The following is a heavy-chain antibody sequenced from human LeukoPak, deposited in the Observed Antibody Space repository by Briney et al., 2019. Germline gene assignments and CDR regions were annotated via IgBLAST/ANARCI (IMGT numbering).Heavy chain of an antibody. Sequence: PGGSLRLSCVASGFTFSRFEMNWVRQAPGKGLEWISHISTGTYIAYTDSVKGRFTISRDNSKNTLYLQMGSLRAEDMAVYYCARDRHSWYFDYWGQGTLVTVSS. V-gene: IGHV3-64*02. CDR2: ISTGTYI. J-gene: IGHJ4*02. D-gene: IGHD2-15*01. CDR3: ARDRHSWYFDY. CDR1: GFTFSRFE.